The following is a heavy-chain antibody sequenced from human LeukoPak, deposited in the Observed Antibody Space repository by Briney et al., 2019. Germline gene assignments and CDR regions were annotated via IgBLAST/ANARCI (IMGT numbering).Heavy chain of an antibody. CDR2: IYSGGAT. J-gene: IGHJ6*02. Sequence: QPGGSLRLSCAASGFSVTSNYMNRVRQAPGKGLEWVSIIYSGGATYYADAVKGRFTISRDNSKNTLYLQMNSLRAEDTAVYYCASQGGLLWFGELSGGMDVWGQGTTVTVSS. CDR3: ASQGGLLWFGELSGGMDV. D-gene: IGHD3-10*01. V-gene: IGHV3-53*05. CDR1: GFSVTSNY.